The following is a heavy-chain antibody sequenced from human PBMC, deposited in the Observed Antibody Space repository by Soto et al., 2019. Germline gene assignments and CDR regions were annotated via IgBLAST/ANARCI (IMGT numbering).Heavy chain of an antibody. CDR2: TYYRSKWYN. D-gene: IGHD2-2*02. CDR3: ARDGGYCSSTSCYRGAFDY. Sequence: PSQTLSLTCAISGDSVSSNSAAWNWIRQSPSRGLEWLGRTYYRSKWYNDYAVSVKSRITINPDTSKNQLSLQLNSVTPEDTAVYYCARDGGYCSSTSCYRGAFDYWGQGTLVTVSS. J-gene: IGHJ4*02. V-gene: IGHV6-1*01. CDR1: GDSVSSNSAA.